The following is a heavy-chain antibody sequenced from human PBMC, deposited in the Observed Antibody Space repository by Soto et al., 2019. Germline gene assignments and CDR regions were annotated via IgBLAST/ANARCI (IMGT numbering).Heavy chain of an antibody. CDR1: GGTFSSYA. D-gene: IGHD1-20*01. CDR3: ARSITGTVSYYYGMDV. J-gene: IGHJ6*02. CDR2: IIPIFATA. V-gene: IGHV1-69*12. Sequence: QVQLVQSGAEVKKPGSSVKVSCKASGGTFSSYAISWVRQAPGQGLEWMGGIIPIFATADYAQKFQGRVTINADESTSTGYMELSSLRSEDTAVYYCARSITGTVSYYYGMDVWGQGTTVTVSS.